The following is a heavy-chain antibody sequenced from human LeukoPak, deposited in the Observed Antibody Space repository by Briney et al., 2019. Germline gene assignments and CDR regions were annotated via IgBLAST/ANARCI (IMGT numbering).Heavy chain of an antibody. J-gene: IGHJ4*02. CDR1: GGTFSSYA. V-gene: IGHV1-69*05. CDR2: IIPIFGTA. Sequence: SVKVSCKASGGTFSSYAISWVRQAPGQGLEWMGGIIPIFGTANYAQKFQGRVTITTDESTSTAYMELSSLRSEDTAVYYCARDFSCGGDCYYFDYWGQGTLVTVSS. CDR3: ARDFSCGGDCYYFDY. D-gene: IGHD2-21*02.